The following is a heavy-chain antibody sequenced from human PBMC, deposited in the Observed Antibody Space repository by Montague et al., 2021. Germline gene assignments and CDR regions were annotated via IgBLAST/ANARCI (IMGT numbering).Heavy chain of an antibody. Sequence: SLRLSCAASGFNFGSYAMHWVRQTPGKGLEWVSVIYAGSTSTFFAASVKGRFAISRDNSKHTLYLQMNTLRAEDTAVYYCAKDSCTSGYCFFDLWGRGTLVTVAS. V-gene: IGHV3-23*03. CDR2: IYAGSTST. D-gene: IGHD3-10*01. J-gene: IGHJ2*01. CDR1: GFNFGSYA. CDR3: AKDSCTSGYCFFDL.